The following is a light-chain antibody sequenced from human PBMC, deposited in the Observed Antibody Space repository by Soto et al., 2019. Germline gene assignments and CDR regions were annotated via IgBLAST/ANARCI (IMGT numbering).Light chain of an antibody. CDR2: DTS. CDR3: QQYDNLPSLT. J-gene: IGKJ4*01. V-gene: IGKV1-33*01. Sequence: DLQMTQSPSSLSASVGDRITITCQASQDISNYLNWYQQKPGKAPKLLIYDTSNLEAGVPSRFSGSGAGTDFTLTISSLQPEDFASYYCQQYDNLPSLTFGGGTKVQF. CDR1: QDISNY.